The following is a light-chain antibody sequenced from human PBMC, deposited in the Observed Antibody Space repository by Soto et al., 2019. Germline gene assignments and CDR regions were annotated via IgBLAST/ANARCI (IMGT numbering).Light chain of an antibody. CDR3: QQYNNWPTIT. V-gene: IGKV3-15*01. J-gene: IGKJ5*01. CDR1: QSVSSN. Sequence: EIVLAQFPGSLSLSPVERATLSCMASQSVSSNLAWYQQKPGQAPRLIIYGASTRATGIPARFSGIGSGTEFTLTISSLQPEDFAVYYCQQYNNWPTITFGQGTRLEIK. CDR2: GAS.